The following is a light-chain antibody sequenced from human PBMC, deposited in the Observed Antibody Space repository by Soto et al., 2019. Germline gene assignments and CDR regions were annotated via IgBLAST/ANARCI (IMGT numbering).Light chain of an antibody. CDR1: SSDVGGYIY. CDR3: SSYTSASTLLYL. J-gene: IGLJ1*01. V-gene: IGLV2-14*01. Sequence: QSALTQPASVSGSPGQSITISCTGTSSDVGGYIYVSWYQQHPGIAPKLLIYGVTNWPSGVSPRFSGSKSGNTASLTISGLQAEDEADYHCSSYTSASTLLYLFGTGTKLTVL. CDR2: GVT.